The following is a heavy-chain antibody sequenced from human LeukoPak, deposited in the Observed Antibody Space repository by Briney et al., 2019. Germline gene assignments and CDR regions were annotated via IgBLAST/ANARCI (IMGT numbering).Heavy chain of an antibody. CDR3: ARGPPYSYGYGDY. Sequence: ASVKVSCKASGYTFTGYYMHRVRQAPGQGLEWIGWINPNSGGTNYAQKFQGRVTMTRDTSISTAYMELSRLRSDDTAVYYCARGPPYSYGYGDYWGQGTLVTVSS. J-gene: IGHJ4*02. V-gene: IGHV1-2*02. CDR2: INPNSGGT. D-gene: IGHD5-18*01. CDR1: GYTFTGYY.